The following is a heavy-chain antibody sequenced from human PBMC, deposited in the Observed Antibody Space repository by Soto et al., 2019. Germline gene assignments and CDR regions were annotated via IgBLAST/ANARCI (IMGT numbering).Heavy chain of an antibody. CDR1: GYTFTGYY. D-gene: IGHD2-2*01. CDR3: ARDLVPAADLDS. CDR2: INPNSGVT. J-gene: IGHJ4*02. Sequence: ASVKVSCKASGYTFTGYYMRWVRQAPGQGLEWMGWINPNSGVTNYAQKFQGRVTMTWDTSISTAYMELSRLRSDDMAVYYCARDLVPAADLDSWGQGTLVTVSS. V-gene: IGHV1-2*02.